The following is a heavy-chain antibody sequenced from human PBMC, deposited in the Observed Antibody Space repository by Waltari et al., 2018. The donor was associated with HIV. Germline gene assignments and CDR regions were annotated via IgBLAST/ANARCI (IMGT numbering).Heavy chain of an antibody. V-gene: IGHV3-49*03. CDR2: IRSKAYGGTK. Sequence: EVQFGESGGGLVQPGRSLRLSCANSGFAFGYYAQSWFRQAPGRGLGWVGFIRSKAYGGTKQYAASVKGRFTISRDDSKSIAYLQMNSLKTEDTALYYCTRGTFTVTYYFDYWGRGTMVTVSS. CDR1: GFAFGYYA. D-gene: IGHD4-17*01. CDR3: TRGTFTVTYYFDY. J-gene: IGHJ4*02.